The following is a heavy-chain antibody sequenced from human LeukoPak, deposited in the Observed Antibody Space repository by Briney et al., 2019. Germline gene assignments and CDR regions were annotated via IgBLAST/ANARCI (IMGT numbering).Heavy chain of an antibody. CDR1: GFTFSDYY. V-gene: IGHV3-11*01. Sequence: GGSLRLSCAASGFTFSDYYMSWIRQAPGKGLEWVSYISSSGSTIYYADSVKGRFTISRDNAKNSLYLQMNSLRAEDTAVYYCARVEGSSIAAAGINWFDPWGQGTLVTVSS. CDR2: ISSSGSTI. D-gene: IGHD6-13*01. J-gene: IGHJ5*02. CDR3: ARVEGSSIAAAGINWFDP.